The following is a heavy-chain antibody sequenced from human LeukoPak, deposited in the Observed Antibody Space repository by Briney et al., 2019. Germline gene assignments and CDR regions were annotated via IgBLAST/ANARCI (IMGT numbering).Heavy chain of an antibody. J-gene: IGHJ4*02. Sequence: GGSLRLSCAASGFTFSSYSMNWVRQAPGKGLEWVSYISSSSSTIYYADSEKGRFTISRDNAKNSLYLQMNSLRAEDTAVYYCARGAVAGRVNYFDYWGQGTLVTVSS. CDR2: ISSSSSTI. CDR3: ARGAVAGRVNYFDY. V-gene: IGHV3-48*01. CDR1: GFTFSSYS. D-gene: IGHD6-19*01.